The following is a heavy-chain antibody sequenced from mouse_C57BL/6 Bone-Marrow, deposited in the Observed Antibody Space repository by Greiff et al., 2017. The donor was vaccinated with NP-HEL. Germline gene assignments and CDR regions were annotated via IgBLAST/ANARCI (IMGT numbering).Heavy chain of an antibody. Sequence: EVKVVESGGGLVKPGGSLKLSCAASGFTFSSYAMSWVRQTPEKRLEWVATISDGGSYTYYPDNVKGRFTISRDNAKNNLYLHMSNLKSEDTARDYGARGGGLGRRYFDVWGTGTTVTVSS. J-gene: IGHJ1*03. V-gene: IGHV5-4*03. D-gene: IGHD4-1*01. CDR3: ARGGGLGRRYFDV. CDR1: GFTFSSYA. CDR2: ISDGGSYT.